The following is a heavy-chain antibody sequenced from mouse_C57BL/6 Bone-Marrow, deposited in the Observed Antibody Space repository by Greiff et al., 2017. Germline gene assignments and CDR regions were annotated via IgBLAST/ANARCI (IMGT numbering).Heavy chain of an antibody. CDR3: ARERITTWGRYFDV. CDR2: IYPGSGST. J-gene: IGHJ1*03. CDR1: GYTFTSYW. D-gene: IGHD2-4*01. V-gene: IGHV1-55*01. Sequence: QVQLQQPGAELVKPGASVKMSCKASGYTFTSYWITWVKQRPGQGLEWIGDIYPGSGSTNYNEKFKGKATLTAEKSSSTAYMQLSSLTSEDSAVYFCARERITTWGRYFDVWGTGTTVTVSS.